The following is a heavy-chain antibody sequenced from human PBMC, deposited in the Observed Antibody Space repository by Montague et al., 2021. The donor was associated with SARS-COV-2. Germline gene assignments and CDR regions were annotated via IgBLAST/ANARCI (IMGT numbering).Heavy chain of an antibody. D-gene: IGHD3-3*02. CDR1: GDSVRTYSYY. CDR3: ASAFYGDHWAFDV. J-gene: IGHJ3*01. CDR2: IYYGGST. Sequence: SETLSLTCTVSGDSVRTYSYYWGWIRQPPGKGLEWIGSIYYGGSTTYNPSLKSRVTISVDTSRNQFPLQLNSVTPEDTAVYYCASAFYGDHWAFDVWGQGTMVTVSS. V-gene: IGHV4-39*01.